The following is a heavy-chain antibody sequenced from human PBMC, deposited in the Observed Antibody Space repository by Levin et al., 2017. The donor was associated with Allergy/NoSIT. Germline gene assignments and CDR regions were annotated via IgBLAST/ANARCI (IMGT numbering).Heavy chain of an antibody. CDR1: GGSFSGYY. J-gene: IGHJ5*02. D-gene: IGHD6-13*01. Sequence: SETLSLTCAVYGGSFSGYYWSWIRQPPGKGLEWIGEINHSGSTNYNPSLKSRVTISVDTSKNQFSLKLSSVTAADTAVYYCARGRRAAAGRGATGWFDPWGQGTLVTVSS. CDR2: INHSGST. CDR3: ARGRRAAAGRGATGWFDP. V-gene: IGHV4-34*01.